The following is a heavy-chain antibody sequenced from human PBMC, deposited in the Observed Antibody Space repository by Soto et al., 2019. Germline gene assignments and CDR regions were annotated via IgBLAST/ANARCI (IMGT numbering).Heavy chain of an antibody. J-gene: IGHJ4*02. D-gene: IGHD3-10*01. Sequence: PPETLSLPCTVSGGSVTSGSYYWSWIRQPPGKGLEWIGFVNYHGITNYNPSLKSRLTISRDTSKNQFTLKLRSVTAADTAVYYCARDPEYGSYFDYWGQGTLVTVSS. CDR3: ARDPEYGSYFDY. CDR2: VNYHGIT. CDR1: GGSVTSGSYY. V-gene: IGHV4-61*01.